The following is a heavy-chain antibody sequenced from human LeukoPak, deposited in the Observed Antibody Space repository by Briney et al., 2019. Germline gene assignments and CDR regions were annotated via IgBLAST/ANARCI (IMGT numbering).Heavy chain of an antibody. D-gene: IGHD3-3*01. Sequence: GGSLRLSCAASGFTFSSYSMNWVRQAPGKGLEWVPSISSSSSYIYYADSVKGRFTISRDNAKNSLYLQMNSLRAEDTAVYYCARDGITIFGVVIIRAPDAFDIWGQGTMVTVSS. CDR1: GFTFSSYS. V-gene: IGHV3-21*01. CDR3: ARDGITIFGVVIIRAPDAFDI. CDR2: ISSSSSYI. J-gene: IGHJ3*02.